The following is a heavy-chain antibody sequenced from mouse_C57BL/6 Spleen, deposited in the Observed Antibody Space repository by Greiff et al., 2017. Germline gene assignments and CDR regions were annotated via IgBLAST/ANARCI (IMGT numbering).Heavy chain of an antibody. Sequence: VQLQQSGAELVRPGASVKLSCTASGFNIKDDYMHWVKQRPEQGLEWIGWIDPENGDTEYASKFQGKATITADTSSNTAYLQLSSLTSEDTAVYYCTLYYYGCSYDYWGQGTTLTFSS. J-gene: IGHJ2*01. D-gene: IGHD1-1*01. V-gene: IGHV14-4*01. CDR1: GFNIKDDY. CDR2: IDPENGDT. CDR3: TLYYYGCSYDY.